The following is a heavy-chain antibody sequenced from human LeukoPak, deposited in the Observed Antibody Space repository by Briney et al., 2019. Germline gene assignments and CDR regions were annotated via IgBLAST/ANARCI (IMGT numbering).Heavy chain of an antibody. CDR1: GYTFTGYY. CDR2: INPNSGGT. V-gene: IGHV1-2*02. CDR3: ARDWGTNPTPDYYFDC. J-gene: IGHJ4*02. D-gene: IGHD3-16*01. Sequence: ASVKVSFKASGYTFTGYYMHWVRQAPGQGLEWMGWINPNSGGTNYAQKFQGRVTMTRDTSISTAYMDLSRLRSHDTAVYYCARDWGTNPTPDYYFDCWGQGTLVTVSS.